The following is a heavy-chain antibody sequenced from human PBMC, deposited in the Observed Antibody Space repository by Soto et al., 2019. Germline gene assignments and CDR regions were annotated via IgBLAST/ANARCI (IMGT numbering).Heavy chain of an antibody. D-gene: IGHD6-6*01. CDR2: IIPIFGTA. V-gene: IGHV1-69*01. CDR1: GGTFSSYA. Sequence: QVQLVQSGAEVKKPGSSVKVSCKASGGTFSSYAISWVRQAPGQGLEWMGGIIPIFGTANYAQKFQGRVTITADESTSTAYMELSSLRSEETAVYYCARGGRVIAARPGWFDPWGQGTLVTVSS. J-gene: IGHJ5*02. CDR3: ARGGRVIAARPGWFDP.